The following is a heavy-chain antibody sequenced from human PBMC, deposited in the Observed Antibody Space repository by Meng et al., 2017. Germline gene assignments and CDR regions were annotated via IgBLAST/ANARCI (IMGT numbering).Heavy chain of an antibody. Sequence: QVQVVQSGAVVKKPGASVKISCKASEYTFTSYYIHWGRQAPGQGLEWMGIINPSGGSTSYAQKFQGRVTMTRDTSTSTVYMELSSLRSEDTAVYYCARDWYDSSGYYLVWGQGTLVTVSS. CDR3: ARDWYDSSGYYLV. J-gene: IGHJ4*02. D-gene: IGHD3-22*01. CDR2: INPSGGST. CDR1: EYTFTSYY. V-gene: IGHV1-46*01.